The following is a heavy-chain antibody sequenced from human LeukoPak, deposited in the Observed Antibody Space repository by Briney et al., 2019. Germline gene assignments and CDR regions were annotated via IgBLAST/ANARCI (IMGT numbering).Heavy chain of an antibody. CDR2: LSDSDGST. CDR3: AKVRTHSVYDSLDY. J-gene: IGHJ4*02. CDR1: GFTFSSYA. D-gene: IGHD5/OR15-5a*01. Sequence: QAGGSLRLSCVASGFTFSSYAMSWVRQTPGKGLEWVSTLSDSDGSTYYANSVKGRFIISRDNSKNTLYLQMNSLRADDTAVYHCAKVRTHSVYDSLDYWGQGTLVTVSS. V-gene: IGHV3-23*01.